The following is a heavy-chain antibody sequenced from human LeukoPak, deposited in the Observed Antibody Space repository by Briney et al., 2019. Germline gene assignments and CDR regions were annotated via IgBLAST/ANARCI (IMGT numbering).Heavy chain of an antibody. CDR1: GFTFNSYG. Sequence: GGSLRLSCSASGFTFNSYGMHWVRQAPGKGLEWVAIISYDGNNEDYADSVKGRFTISRDNSKNTLYLQMNSLRAEDTAVYYCAKDPAWELYYFDYWGQGTLVTVSS. CDR2: ISYDGNNE. J-gene: IGHJ4*02. D-gene: IGHD1-26*01. CDR3: AKDPAWELYYFDY. V-gene: IGHV3-30*18.